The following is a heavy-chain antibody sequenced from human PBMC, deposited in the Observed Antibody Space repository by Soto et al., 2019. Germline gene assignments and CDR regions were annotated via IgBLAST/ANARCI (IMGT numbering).Heavy chain of an antibody. CDR1: GYTFTGYY. CDR2: INPNSGGT. V-gene: IGHV1-2*02. CDR3: ARDVVRSGYMWLRAYYFDY. Sequence: ASVKVSCKASGYTFTGYYRHWVRQAPGQGLEWMGWINPNSGGTNYAQKFQGRVTMTRDTSISTAYMELSRLRSDDTAVYYCARDVVRSGYMWLRAYYFDYLGQGILLSVCS. J-gene: IGHJ4*02. D-gene: IGHD3-22*01.